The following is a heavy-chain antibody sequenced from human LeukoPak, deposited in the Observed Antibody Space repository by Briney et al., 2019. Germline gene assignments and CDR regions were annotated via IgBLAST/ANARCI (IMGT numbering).Heavy chain of an antibody. J-gene: IGHJ4*02. Sequence: GGSLRLSCAASGFTFSSYEMNWVRQAPGKGLEWVSYISSSGSTIYYADSVKGRFTISRDNSKNTLYLQMNSLRAEDTAVYYCAKQTTGWLLDYWGQGTLVTVSS. CDR2: ISSSGSTI. CDR3: AKQTTGWLLDY. CDR1: GFTFSSYE. V-gene: IGHV3-48*03. D-gene: IGHD6-19*01.